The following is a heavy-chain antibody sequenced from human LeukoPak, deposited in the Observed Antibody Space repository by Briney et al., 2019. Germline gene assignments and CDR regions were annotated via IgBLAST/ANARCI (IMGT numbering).Heavy chain of an antibody. V-gene: IGHV3-15*01. CDR3: TTLMITFGGVIPNY. CDR2: IKSKTDGGTA. CDR1: GFTFSNAW. D-gene: IGHD3-16*02. J-gene: IGHJ4*02. Sequence: GGSLRLSCAASGFTFSNAWMNWVRQAPGKELEWVGRIKSKTDGGTADYAAPVKGRFTISRDDSKTTLYLQMNDLKTEDTAVYYCTTLMITFGGVIPNYWGQGTLVTVSS.